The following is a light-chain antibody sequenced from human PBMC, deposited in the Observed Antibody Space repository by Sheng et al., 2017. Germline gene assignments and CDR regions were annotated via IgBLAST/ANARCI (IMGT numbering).Light chain of an antibody. Sequence: IQLTQSPPSLSASVGDRVTITCRASQGSSSFLAWYQQKPGKAPNLLISTASTLQSGVPSRFSGSGSGTDFTLTISSLQPEDFATYYCQQLNSYPLSFGGGTKVEIK. CDR2: TAS. CDR1: QGSSSF. V-gene: IGKV1-9*01. CDR3: QQLNSYPLS. J-gene: IGKJ4*01.